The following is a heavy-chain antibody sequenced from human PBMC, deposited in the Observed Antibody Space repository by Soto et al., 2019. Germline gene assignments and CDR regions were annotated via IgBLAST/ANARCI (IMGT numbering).Heavy chain of an antibody. V-gene: IGHV4-61*01. Sequence: SETLSLSYAVYGEFVSSGNYYWSWIRQPPGKGLEWIGEMSHSGGTHFNPSLKSRVIISVDTSKNQFSLKMSSVTAADTALYYCARVERGTATTVVDAFDIWGPGTMVTVSS. CDR2: MSHSGGT. CDR1: GEFVSSGNYY. CDR3: ARVERGTATTVVDAFDI. J-gene: IGHJ3*02. D-gene: IGHD1-1*01.